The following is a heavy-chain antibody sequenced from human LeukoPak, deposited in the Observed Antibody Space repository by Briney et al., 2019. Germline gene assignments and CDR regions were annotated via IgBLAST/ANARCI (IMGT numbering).Heavy chain of an antibody. D-gene: IGHD3-22*01. Sequence: GGSLRLSCTASGFTFRSYGMHWVRQAPGKGLEWVAVISHDGSNKYYADSVKGRFTISRDNSKNTLYLQMNGLRAEDTAVYYCANENYYDSSAYLDYWGQGTPVTVSS. V-gene: IGHV3-30*18. CDR2: ISHDGSNK. CDR1: GFTFRSYG. CDR3: ANENYYDSSAYLDY. J-gene: IGHJ4*02.